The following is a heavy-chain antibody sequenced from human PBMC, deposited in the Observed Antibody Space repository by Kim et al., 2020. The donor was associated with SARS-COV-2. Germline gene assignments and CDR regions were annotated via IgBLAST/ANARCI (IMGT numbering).Heavy chain of an antibody. CDR2: IWYDGSNK. J-gene: IGHJ6*02. Sequence: GGSLRLSCAASGFTFSSYGMHWVRQAPGKGLEWVAVIWYDGSNKYYADSVKGRFTISRDNSKNTLYLQMNSPRAEDTAVYYCARDRYGSYGMDVWGQGTTVTVSS. CDR1: GFTFSSYG. V-gene: IGHV3-33*01. D-gene: IGHD3-10*01. CDR3: ARDRYGSYGMDV.